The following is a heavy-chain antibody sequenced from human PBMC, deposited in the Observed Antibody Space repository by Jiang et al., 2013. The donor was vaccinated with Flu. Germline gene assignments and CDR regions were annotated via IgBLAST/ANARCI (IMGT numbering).Heavy chain of an antibody. CDR2: INAGHDNT. J-gene: IGHJ6*02. D-gene: IGHD5-18*01. V-gene: IGHV1-3*01. Sequence: GYTFSNYAMHWVRQAPGQSLEWMGWINAGHDNTKYSQKFQGRVTITRDTSASTAYMELSSLRSEDTAVYYCAREEVARPTAEPYFSYKHLDVWGQGTTVSVSS. CDR3: AREEVARPTAEPYFSYKHLDV. CDR1: GYTFSNYA.